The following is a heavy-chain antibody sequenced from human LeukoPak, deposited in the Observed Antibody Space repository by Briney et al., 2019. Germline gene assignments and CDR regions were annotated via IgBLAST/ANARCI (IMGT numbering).Heavy chain of an antibody. CDR2: ISGSGGST. V-gene: IGHV3-23*01. CDR1: GFTFSSYA. CDR3: AKDGVVVVAATAY. Sequence: GGSLRLSCAASGFTFSSYAMSWVRQAPGKGLKWVSAISGSGGSTYYADSVKGRFTIPRDNSKSTLYLQMNSLRAEDTAVYYCAKDGVVVVAATAYWGQGTLVTVSS. J-gene: IGHJ4*02. D-gene: IGHD2-15*01.